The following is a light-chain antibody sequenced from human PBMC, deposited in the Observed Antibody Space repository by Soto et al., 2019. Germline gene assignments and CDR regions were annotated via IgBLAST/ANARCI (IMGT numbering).Light chain of an antibody. V-gene: IGKV3-20*01. CDR1: QSVSSSY. J-gene: IGKJ1*01. CDR2: GAS. CDR3: QQYGSSPPSLA. Sequence: ESVLTQSPGTLSLSPGERATLSCRASQSVSSSYLAWYQQKPGQAPRLLIYGASSRATGIPDRFSGSGSGTDFHLTISRRGPEDVAVYSDQQYGSSPPSLAFGQGTKGEIK.